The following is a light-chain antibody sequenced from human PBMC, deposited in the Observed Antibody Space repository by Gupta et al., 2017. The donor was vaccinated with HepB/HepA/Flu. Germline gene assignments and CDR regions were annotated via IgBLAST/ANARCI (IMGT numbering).Light chain of an antibody. CDR1: QSISSY. J-gene: IGKJ1*01. Sequence: DIQMTQSPSSLSASVGDRVTITCRASQSISSYLNWYQQKPGKAPKLLIYAASRLQSGVPSRFSGSGSGTDFTLTISRLQPEDFATYYCQQRYSTSRTFGQGTKVEIK. V-gene: IGKV1-39*01. CDR3: QQRYSTSRT. CDR2: AAS.